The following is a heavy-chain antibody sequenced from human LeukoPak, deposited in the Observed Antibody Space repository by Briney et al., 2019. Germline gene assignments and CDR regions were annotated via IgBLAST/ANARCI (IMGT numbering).Heavy chain of an antibody. CDR3: AKDRQKGSGSYFYYFDY. CDR2: YSGSGGST. V-gene: IGHV3-23*01. Sequence: PGGPHRLSCALSGLPFSRYAMSCVPQATGKGPERLSAYSGSGGSTYYADSVKRRFHISRDNSKNTLYLQMNSLRAEDTAVYHCAKDRQKGSGSYFYYFDYWGQGTLVTVSS. CDR1: GLPFSRYA. J-gene: IGHJ4*02. D-gene: IGHD3-10*01.